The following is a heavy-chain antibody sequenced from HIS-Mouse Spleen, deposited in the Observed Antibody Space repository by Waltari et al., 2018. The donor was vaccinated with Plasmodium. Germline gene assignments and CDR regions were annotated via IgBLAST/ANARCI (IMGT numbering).Heavy chain of an antibody. Sequence: QVQLQESGPGLVKPSETLSLTCTVSGGSISSYYWSWIRQPPGKGLEWIWYIYYSGSTNYNPSLKSRVTISVDTSKNQFSLKLGSVTAADTAVYYCARGYDCWSGYSPYFDFWGQGTLLTVSS. CDR3: ARGYDCWSGYSPYFDF. D-gene: IGHD3-3*01. J-gene: IGHJ4*02. CDR2: IYYSGST. CDR1: GGSISSYY. V-gene: IGHV4-59*01.